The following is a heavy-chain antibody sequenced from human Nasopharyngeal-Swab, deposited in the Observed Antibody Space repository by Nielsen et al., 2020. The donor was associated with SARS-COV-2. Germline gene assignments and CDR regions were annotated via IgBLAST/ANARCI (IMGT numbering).Heavy chain of an antibody. CDR3: ARDPRPLAAAGYLVAFDI. CDR1: GFTFSYYY. V-gene: IGHV3-11*04. Sequence: GESLKISCAASGFTFSYYYMAWVRQAPGKVLEWLSYISTSGLSTDSADSVKGRFTISRDNSKNTLYLQMNGLRADDTAVYYCARDPRPLAAAGYLVAFDIWGQGTMVTVSS. D-gene: IGHD6-13*01. J-gene: IGHJ3*02. CDR2: ISTSGLST.